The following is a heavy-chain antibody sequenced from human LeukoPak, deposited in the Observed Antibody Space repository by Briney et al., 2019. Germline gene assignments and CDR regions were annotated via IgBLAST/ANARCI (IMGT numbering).Heavy chain of an antibody. J-gene: IGHJ4*02. CDR1: GFTFSNYA. Sequence: GGSLRLSCAASGFTFSNYAMSWVRQAPGKGLEWVSSISGTGGSTYYADSVRGRFTISRDNSNNTLFLQMNSLRAEDTAVYYCAKVRTGHYFDYWGQGTLVTVSS. V-gene: IGHV3-23*01. CDR2: ISGTGGST. CDR3: AKVRTGHYFDY. D-gene: IGHD1-1*01.